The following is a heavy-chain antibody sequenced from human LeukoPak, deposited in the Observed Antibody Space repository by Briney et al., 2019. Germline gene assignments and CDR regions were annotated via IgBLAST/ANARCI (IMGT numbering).Heavy chain of an antibody. CDR3: ARLSSIAPDFDY. CDR1: GGSISSSSYY. Sequence: SETLSLTCTVSGGSISSSSYYWGWIRQPPGKGLEWIGSIYYSVSTYYNPSLKSRVTISLDTSKNQFSLKLSSVTAADTAVYYCARLSSIAPDFDYWGQGTLVTVSS. CDR2: IYYSVST. V-gene: IGHV4-39*01. D-gene: IGHD6-6*01. J-gene: IGHJ4*02.